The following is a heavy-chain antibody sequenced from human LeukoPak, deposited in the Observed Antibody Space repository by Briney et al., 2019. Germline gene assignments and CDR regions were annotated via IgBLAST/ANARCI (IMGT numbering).Heavy chain of an antibody. CDR1: AFTFSSYG. V-gene: IGHV3-30*18. J-gene: IGHJ4*02. CDR3: AKDSNYDSSGLFDY. Sequence: GRSLRLSCAASAFTFSSYGMHWVRQAPGKGLEWVAVISYDGSNKYYADSVKGRFTISRDNSKNTLYLQMNSLRAEDTAVYYCAKDSNYDSSGLFDYWGQGTLVTVSS. CDR2: ISYDGSNK. D-gene: IGHD3-22*01.